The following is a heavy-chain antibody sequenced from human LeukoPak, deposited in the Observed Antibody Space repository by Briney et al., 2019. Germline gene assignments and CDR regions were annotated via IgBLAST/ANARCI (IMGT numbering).Heavy chain of an antibody. CDR2: IRYDGSNK. J-gene: IGHJ4*02. D-gene: IGHD6-13*01. V-gene: IGHV3-30*02. CDR1: GFTFSSYG. CDR3: AKEEEPGIAKFYFDY. Sequence: PGGSLRLSCAASGFTFSSYGMHWVRQAPGKGLEWVAFIRYDGSNKYYADSVKGRFTISRDNSKNTLYLQMNSLRAEDTAVYYCAKEEEPGIAKFYFDYWGQGTLVTVSS.